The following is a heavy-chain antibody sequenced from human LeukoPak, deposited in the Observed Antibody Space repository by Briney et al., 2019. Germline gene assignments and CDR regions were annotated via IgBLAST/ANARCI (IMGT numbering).Heavy chain of an antibody. D-gene: IGHD3-16*01. CDR3: AKDALHLWGSYSDH. J-gene: IGHJ4*02. CDR1: GFTFSSYA. V-gene: IGHV3-23*01. Sequence: GGSLRLSCAASGFTFSSYAMSWVRQAPGKGLEWVSAISGSGGSTYYADSVKGRFTISRDNSKNMVYLQMNSLRAEDTAVYYCAKDALHLWGSYSDHWGQGTPVTVSS. CDR2: ISGSGGST.